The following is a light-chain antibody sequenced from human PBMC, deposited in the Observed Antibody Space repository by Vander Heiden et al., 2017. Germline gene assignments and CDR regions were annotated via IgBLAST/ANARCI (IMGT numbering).Light chain of an antibody. CDR1: KLGDKY. CDR3: QAWDSSTGVV. Sequence: SYELTQPPSVSVSPGQTASITCSGDKLGDKYACWYQQKPGQSPVLVIYQDTNRPSGIPERFSGSNSGNTATLTISETQAMDEADYYWQAWDSSTGVVFGGGTKLTVL. V-gene: IGLV3-1*01. CDR2: QDT. J-gene: IGLJ2*01.